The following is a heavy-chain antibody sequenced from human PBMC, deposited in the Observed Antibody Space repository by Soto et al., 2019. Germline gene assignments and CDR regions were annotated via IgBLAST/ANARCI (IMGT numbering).Heavy chain of an antibody. Sequence: QVQLVESGGGVVQPGRSLRLSCVASGFTFSNYGMHWVRQAPGKGPGWVAVIWYDGSNKDYADSVKGRFTISRENSRNTLYLQMNSLRAEDTAVYYCASALETGDSWGQGTLVTVSS. D-gene: IGHD3-10*01. CDR2: IWYDGSNK. V-gene: IGHV3-33*01. CDR1: GFTFSNYG. CDR3: ASALETGDS. J-gene: IGHJ4*02.